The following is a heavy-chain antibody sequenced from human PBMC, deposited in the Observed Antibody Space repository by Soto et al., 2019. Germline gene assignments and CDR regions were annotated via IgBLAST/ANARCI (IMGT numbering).Heavy chain of an antibody. V-gene: IGHV4-30-4*02. D-gene: IGHD3-22*01. CDR3: ARLKEDYYDSSGYYYYFDY. Sequence: SETLSLTCTVSGGSISSGDYYWSWIRQAPGKGLEWIGYIYYSGSTYYNPSLKSRVTISVDTSKNQFSLKLSSVTAADTAVYYCARLKEDYYDSSGYYYYFDYWGQGTLVTVSS. CDR2: IYYSGST. J-gene: IGHJ4*02. CDR1: GGSISSGDYY.